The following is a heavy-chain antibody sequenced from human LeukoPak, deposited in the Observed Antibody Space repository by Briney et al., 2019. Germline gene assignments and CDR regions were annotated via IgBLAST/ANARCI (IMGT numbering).Heavy chain of an antibody. CDR2: INPNSGGT. J-gene: IGHJ6*02. CDR3: ARKGGSGGYYYGMDV. CDR1: GYTFTGYY. D-gene: IGHD3-16*01. V-gene: IGHV1-2*04. Sequence: ASVKVSCKASGYTFTGYYMHWVRQAPGQGLEWMGWINPNSGGTNYAQKFQGWVTMTRDTSISTAYMELSRLRSDDTAVYYCARKGGSGGYYYGMDVWGQGTTVTVSS.